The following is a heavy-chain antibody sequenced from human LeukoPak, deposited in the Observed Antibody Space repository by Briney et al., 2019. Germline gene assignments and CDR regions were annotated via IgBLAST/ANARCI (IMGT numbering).Heavy chain of an antibody. D-gene: IGHD2-15*01. CDR2: ISASGTT. Sequence: SETLSLTCSVSGGSISSHNWSWIRQAAGKGLEWIGHISASGTTNYNPSLKSRVTMSVDTSNIQFSLKLSSVTAADTAVYYCARIVVVAATPGYFDYWGQGTLVTVSS. V-gene: IGHV4-4*07. J-gene: IGHJ4*02. CDR3: ARIVVVAATPGYFDY. CDR1: GGSISSHN.